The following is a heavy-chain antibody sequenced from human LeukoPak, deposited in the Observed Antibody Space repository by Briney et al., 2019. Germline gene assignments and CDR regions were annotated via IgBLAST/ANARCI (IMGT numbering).Heavy chain of an antibody. CDR3: ARDLGADYGGNSAY. CDR1: GYTFTSYG. Sequence: ASVKVSCKASGYTFTSYGISWVRQAPGQGLEWMGWISVNSGNTKYAQRLQGRVTMTTETSTSTAYMELRSLESDDTAVYFCARDLGADYGGNSAYWGQGTLVTVSS. D-gene: IGHD4-23*01. V-gene: IGHV1-18*01. CDR2: ISVNSGNT. J-gene: IGHJ4*02.